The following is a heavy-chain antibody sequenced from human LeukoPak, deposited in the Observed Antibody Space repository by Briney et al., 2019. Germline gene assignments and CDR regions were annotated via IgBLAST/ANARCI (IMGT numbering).Heavy chain of an antibody. Sequence: ASVKVSCKASGYTFINYGISWVRQAPGQGLEWMGWISAYNGNTNYAQKLQGRVTMTRDTSTSTAYMELRSLRSDDTAVYYCARDFSSGWDLFDYWGQGTLVTVSS. J-gene: IGHJ4*02. CDR2: ISAYNGNT. V-gene: IGHV1-18*01. CDR1: GYTFINYG. D-gene: IGHD1-26*01. CDR3: ARDFSSGWDLFDY.